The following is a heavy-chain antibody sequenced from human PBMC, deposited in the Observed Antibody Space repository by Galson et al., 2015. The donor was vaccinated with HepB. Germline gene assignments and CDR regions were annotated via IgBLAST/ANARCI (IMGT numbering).Heavy chain of an antibody. D-gene: IGHD2-15*01. CDR1: GFTFSSYG. Sequence: SLRLSCAASGFTFSSYGMHWVRQAPGKGLEWVAVISYDGSNKYYADSVKGRFTISRDNSKNTLYLQMNSLRAEDTAVYYCAKDRGVVLAATGWFDPWGQGTLVTVSS. J-gene: IGHJ5*02. V-gene: IGHV3-30*18. CDR3: AKDRGVVLAATGWFDP. CDR2: ISYDGSNK.